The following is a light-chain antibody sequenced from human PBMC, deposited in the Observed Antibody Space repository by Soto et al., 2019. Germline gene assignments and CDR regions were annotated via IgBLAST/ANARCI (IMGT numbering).Light chain of an antibody. CDR1: QSVSSIY. CDR2: GAS. CDR3: QQYGSSRWT. Sequence: EIVLTQSPGTLSLSPGERATLSCRASQSVSSIYLAWYQQKPGQAPRLLIYGASSRATGIPDRFSGSGSGTDFTLTISRLEPEDFAVYYCQQYGSSRWTFGQVTKVDI. J-gene: IGKJ1*01. V-gene: IGKV3-20*01.